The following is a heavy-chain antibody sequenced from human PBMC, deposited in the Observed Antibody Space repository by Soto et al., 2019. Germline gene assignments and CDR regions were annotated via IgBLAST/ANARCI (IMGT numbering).Heavy chain of an antibody. V-gene: IGHV5-51*01. D-gene: IGHD1-7*01. CDR3: SIPWGAHHQNYFDP. CDR1: GYSFTSYW. J-gene: IGHJ5*02. Sequence: GESLKISCKGSGYSFTSYWIAWVRQMPGKGLEWMGSIYPGDSDTKYSPSFQGQVTISVDKSISTAYLQWSSLKASDTGMYYCSIPWGAHHQNYFDPCGQGTLVTVSS. CDR2: IYPGDSDT.